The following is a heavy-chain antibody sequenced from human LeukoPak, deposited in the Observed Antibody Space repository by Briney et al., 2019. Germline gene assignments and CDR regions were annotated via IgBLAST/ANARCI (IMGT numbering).Heavy chain of an antibody. CDR1: GYTFTGYY. V-gene: IGHV1-2*02. J-gene: IGHJ5*02. Sequence: PGASVKVSCKASGYTFTGYYMHWVRQAPGQGLEWMGWINPNSGGTRSAQKFQGRGTMTRDTSISTAYMEPSSLKYDDTAVYYCATDILVRDIINWFDPWGQGTLVTVSS. D-gene: IGHD3-10*01. CDR3: ATDILVRDIINWFDP. CDR2: INPNSGGT.